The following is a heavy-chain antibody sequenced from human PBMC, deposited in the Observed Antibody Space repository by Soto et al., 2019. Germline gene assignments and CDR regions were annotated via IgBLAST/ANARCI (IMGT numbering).Heavy chain of an antibody. CDR1: GFTFSSYA. V-gene: IGHV3-30-3*01. CDR3: ARDITMIVVVNYFDY. CDR2: ISYDGSNK. D-gene: IGHD3-22*01. J-gene: IGHJ4*02. Sequence: GGSLRLSCAASGFTFSSYAMHWVRQAPGKGLEWVAVISYDGSNKYYADSVKGRFTISRDNSKNTLYLQMNSLRAEDTAVYYCARDITMIVVVNYFDYWGQGTLVTVSS.